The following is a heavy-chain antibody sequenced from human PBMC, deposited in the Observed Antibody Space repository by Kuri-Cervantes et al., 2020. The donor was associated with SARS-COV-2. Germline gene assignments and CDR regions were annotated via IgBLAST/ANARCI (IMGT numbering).Heavy chain of an antibody. Sequence: ASVKVSCKASGYTFTSYDINWVRQATGQGLEWMGWMNPNSGDTGYAQKFQGRVTITRNTSIGTAYMELSSLRSEDTAVYCCAKVRGQWLAYFDYWGQGTLVTVSS. CDR3: AKVRGQWLAYFDY. J-gene: IGHJ4*02. CDR1: GYTFTSYD. D-gene: IGHD6-19*01. CDR2: MNPNSGDT. V-gene: IGHV1-8*03.